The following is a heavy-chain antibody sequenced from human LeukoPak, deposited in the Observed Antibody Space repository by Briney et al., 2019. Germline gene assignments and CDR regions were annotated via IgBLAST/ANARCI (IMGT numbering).Heavy chain of an antibody. D-gene: IGHD5-12*01. CDR1: GGSISSYY. Sequence: SETLSLTCTVSGGSISSYYWSWIRQPPGKGLEWIGYIYYSGSTNYNPSLKSRVTISVDTSKNQFSLKLSSVTAADTAVYYCARNRGGPSLMATIIWGFDYWGQGTLVTVSS. CDR3: ARNRGGPSLMATIIWGFDY. V-gene: IGHV4-59*08. J-gene: IGHJ4*02. CDR2: IYYSGST.